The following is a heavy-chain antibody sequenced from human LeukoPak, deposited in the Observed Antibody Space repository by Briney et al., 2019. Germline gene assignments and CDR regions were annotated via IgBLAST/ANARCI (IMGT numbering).Heavy chain of an antibody. CDR1: GDSFSSNSAA. Sequence: SQTLSLTCAISGDSFSSNSAAWNWIRQSPSRGLEWLGRTYYRSKWHSYYAPSVKSRITINPDTSKNQLSLQLKSVTPEDTAVYYCARMVGLVSDYWGQGTLVTVSS. J-gene: IGHJ4*02. CDR3: ARMVGLVSDY. V-gene: IGHV6-1*01. D-gene: IGHD3-10*01. CDR2: TYYRSKWHS.